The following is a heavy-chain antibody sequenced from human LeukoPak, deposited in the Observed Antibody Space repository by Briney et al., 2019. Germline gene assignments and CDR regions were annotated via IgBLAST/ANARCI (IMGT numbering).Heavy chain of an antibody. Sequence: PSETLSLTCTVSGVSISSYYWSWIRQPAGRGLEWIGRIQTSGSTNYNPSLKSRVTMSVDTSKNQFSLKLSSVTAADTAVYYCARDPLISSGYYSITKPFVFDIWGQGTMVTVSS. CDR2: IQTSGST. CDR1: GVSISSYY. V-gene: IGHV4-4*07. D-gene: IGHD3-22*01. CDR3: ARDPLISSGYYSITKPFVFDI. J-gene: IGHJ3*02.